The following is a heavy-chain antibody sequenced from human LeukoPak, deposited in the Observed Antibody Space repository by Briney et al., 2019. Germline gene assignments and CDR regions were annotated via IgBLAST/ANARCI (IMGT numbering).Heavy chain of an antibody. CDR3: ARGVTWFGESYWFDP. V-gene: IGHV3-74*01. CDR1: GFTIRSYW. Sequence: AGGSLRLSCAASGFTIRSYWMHWVRQAPGKGLVWVSHVNSDGSNTNYADSVKGRFTISRDNAKNSLYLQMNSLRAEDTAVYYCARGVTWFGESYWFDPWGQGTLVTVSS. D-gene: IGHD3-10*01. J-gene: IGHJ5*02. CDR2: VNSDGSNT.